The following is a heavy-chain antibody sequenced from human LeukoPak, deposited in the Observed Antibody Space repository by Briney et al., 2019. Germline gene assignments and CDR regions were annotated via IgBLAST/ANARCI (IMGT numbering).Heavy chain of an antibody. CDR1: GFTVSSNY. CDR2: ISGSGGST. J-gene: IGHJ4*02. Sequence: PGGSLRLSCAASGFTVSSNYMSWVRQAPGKGLEWVSAISGSGGSTYYADSVKGRFTISRDNSKNTLYLQMNSLRAEDTAVYYCAKDRQYSRAAFDYWGQGTLVTVSS. V-gene: IGHV3-23*01. CDR3: AKDRQYSRAAFDY. D-gene: IGHD6-6*01.